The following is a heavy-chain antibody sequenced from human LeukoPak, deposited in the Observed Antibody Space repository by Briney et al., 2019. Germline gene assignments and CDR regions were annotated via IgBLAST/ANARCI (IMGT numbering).Heavy chain of an antibody. CDR1: GYTFTSYG. V-gene: IGHV1-8*02. Sequence: ASVKVSCKASGYTFTSYGISWVRQAPGQGLEWMGWMNPNSGNTGYAQKFQGRVTMTRNTSISTAYMELSSLRSEDTAVYYCARGIGLIGSYYHYWGQGTLVTVSS. J-gene: IGHJ4*02. CDR2: MNPNSGNT. CDR3: ARGIGLIGSYYHY. D-gene: IGHD1-26*01.